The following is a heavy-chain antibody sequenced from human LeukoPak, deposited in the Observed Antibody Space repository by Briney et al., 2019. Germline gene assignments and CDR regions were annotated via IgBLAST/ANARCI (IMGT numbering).Heavy chain of an antibody. CDR1: GGSISSGGYY. CDR2: IYYSGST. V-gene: IGHV4-31*03. J-gene: IGHJ5*02. Sequence: PSETLSLTCTVSGGSISSGGYYWSWIRQHPGKGLEWIGYIYYSGSTYYNPSLKSRVTISVDTSKNQFSLKLSSVTAADTAVYYCARRVVPAAIPPGGQFPHAAYNWFDPWGQGTLVTVSS. CDR3: ARRVVPAAIPPGGQFPHAAYNWFDP. D-gene: IGHD2-2*01.